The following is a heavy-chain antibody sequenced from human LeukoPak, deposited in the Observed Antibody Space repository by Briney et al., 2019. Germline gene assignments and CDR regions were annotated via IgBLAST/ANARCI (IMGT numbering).Heavy chain of an antibody. V-gene: IGHV3-48*01. Sequence: GGSLRLSCAASGFTFSSSSMNWVRQAPGKGLEWVSYISSSSSTIYYADSVKGRFTISRDNTKNSLYLQMNSLRAEDTAVYYCARDPYRFLEWLYDYYYGMDVWGQGTTVTVSS. CDR3: ARDPYRFLEWLYDYYYGMDV. D-gene: IGHD3-3*01. J-gene: IGHJ6*02. CDR2: ISSSSSTI. CDR1: GFTFSSSS.